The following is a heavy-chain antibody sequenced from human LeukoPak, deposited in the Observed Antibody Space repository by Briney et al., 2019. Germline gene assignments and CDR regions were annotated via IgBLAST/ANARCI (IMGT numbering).Heavy chain of an antibody. V-gene: IGHV1-2*02. J-gene: IGHJ5*02. CDR2: INPNSGGT. Sequence: GASVKVSCKASGYTFTGYYMHWVRQAPGQGLEWMGWINPNSGGTNYAQKLQGRVTMTTDTSTSIAYMELRSLRSDDTAVYYCARKVTAARRWFDPWGQGTLVTVSS. CDR3: ARKVTAARRWFDP. CDR1: GYTFTGYY. D-gene: IGHD6-6*01.